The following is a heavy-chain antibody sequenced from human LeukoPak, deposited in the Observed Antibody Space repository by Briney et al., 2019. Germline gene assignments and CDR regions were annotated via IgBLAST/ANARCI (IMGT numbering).Heavy chain of an antibody. J-gene: IGHJ4*02. D-gene: IGHD5-24*01. Sequence: GGSLRLSCAASAFTFSDSWMTWVRQAPGKGLERVANINEDGSEKYYLDSVKGRFTISRDNAKNSLHLQVSSLRDDDTAVYYCTRDRGWQQFDYWGQGTLVTVSS. CDR2: INEDGSEK. CDR1: AFTFSDSW. CDR3: TRDRGWQQFDY. V-gene: IGHV3-7*01.